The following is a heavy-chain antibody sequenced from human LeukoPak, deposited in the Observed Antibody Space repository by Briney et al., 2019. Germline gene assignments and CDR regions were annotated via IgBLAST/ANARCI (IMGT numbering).Heavy chain of an antibody. Sequence: ASVKVSCKVSGYTLTELSMHWVRQAPGKGLEWMGGFDPEDGETIYAQKFQGRVTMTEDTSTDTAYMELSSLRVEDTAVYYCAKEPREWELPDYWGQGTLVTVSS. CDR1: GYTLTELS. CDR3: AKEPREWELPDY. J-gene: IGHJ4*02. V-gene: IGHV1-24*01. D-gene: IGHD1-26*01. CDR2: FDPEDGET.